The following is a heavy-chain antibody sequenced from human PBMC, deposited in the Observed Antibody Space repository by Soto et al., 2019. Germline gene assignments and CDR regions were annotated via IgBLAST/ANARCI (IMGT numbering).Heavy chain of an antibody. D-gene: IGHD3-10*01. Sequence: PGGSLRLSCAASGFTFSNAWMSWVRQAPGKGLEWVGRIKSKTDGGTTDYAAPVKGRFTISRGDSKSTLYLQMNSLRAEDTAVYFCSKWSGFGDAWGQGTLVTVSS. CDR1: GFTFSNAW. V-gene: IGHV3-15*01. J-gene: IGHJ5*02. CDR3: SKWSGFGDA. CDR2: IKSKTDGGTT.